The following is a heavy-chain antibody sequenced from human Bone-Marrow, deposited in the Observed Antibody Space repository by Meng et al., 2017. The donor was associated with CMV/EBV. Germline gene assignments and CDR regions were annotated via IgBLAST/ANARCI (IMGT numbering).Heavy chain of an antibody. CDR1: GFTFSDYT. CDR3: ARDLSITLVRGVAR. V-gene: IGHV3-21*01. Sequence: GEYLKISCAASGFTFSDYTMQWVRQAPGKGLEWVSSISSSSTYIFYAESVKGRFTISRDNAKESLYLQMNSLRAEDTAMYYCARDLSITLVRGVARWGQGTLVTVSS. D-gene: IGHD3-10*01. J-gene: IGHJ4*02. CDR2: ISSSSTYI.